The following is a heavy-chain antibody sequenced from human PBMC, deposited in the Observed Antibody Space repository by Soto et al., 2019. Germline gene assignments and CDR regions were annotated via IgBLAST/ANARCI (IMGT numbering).Heavy chain of an antibody. CDR1: GFTFSSYA. J-gene: IGHJ4*02. Sequence: EVQLLESGGGLVQPGGSLRLSCAASGFTFSSYAMSWVRQAPGKGLEWVSAISGSGGSTYYADSVKGRFTIPRDNSKNTLYLQMNSLRAEDTAVYYCAKDSIKLFCSGGSCSNDGYWGQGTLVTVSS. CDR2: ISGSGGST. D-gene: IGHD2-15*01. CDR3: AKDSIKLFCSGGSCSNDGY. V-gene: IGHV3-23*01.